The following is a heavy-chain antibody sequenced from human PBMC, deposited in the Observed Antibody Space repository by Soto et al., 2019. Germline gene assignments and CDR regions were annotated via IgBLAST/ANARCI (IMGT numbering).Heavy chain of an antibody. J-gene: IGHJ6*02. CDR2: ISTAGDT. CDR3: ARGGDRFDGMDV. Sequence: EVQLVESGGGLVQPGGSLRLSCAASGFGFNGYDMHWVRQAAGKNLEWVAAISTAGDTYYLGSVKGRFTISREAAKNSLSLQMNSLRVGDTAVYSCARGGDRFDGMDVWGQGTTVTVSS. D-gene: IGHD3-16*01. CDR1: GFGFNGYD. V-gene: IGHV3-13*01.